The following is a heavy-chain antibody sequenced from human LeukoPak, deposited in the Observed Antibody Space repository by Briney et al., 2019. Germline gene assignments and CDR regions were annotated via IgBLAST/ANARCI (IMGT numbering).Heavy chain of an antibody. D-gene: IGHD6-13*01. V-gene: IGHV1-46*01. CDR3: ARHYSSSWPLYYYYYMDV. J-gene: IGHJ6*03. CDR2: INPSGGST. Sequence: ASVKVSCKASGYTFTSYYMHWVRQAPGQGLEWMGIINPSGGSTSYAQKFQGRVTMTGDTSTSTVYMELSSLRSEDTAVYYCARHYSSSWPLYYYYYMDVWGKGTTVTISS. CDR1: GYTFTSYY.